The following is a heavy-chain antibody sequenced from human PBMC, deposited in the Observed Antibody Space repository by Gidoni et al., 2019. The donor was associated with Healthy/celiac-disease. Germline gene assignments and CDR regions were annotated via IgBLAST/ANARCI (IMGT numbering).Heavy chain of an antibody. CDR3: AKDLHYDILTGYLDY. CDR2: ISWNSGSI. J-gene: IGHJ4*02. CDR1: GFTFDDYA. D-gene: IGHD3-9*01. Sequence: EVQLVESGGGLVQPGRSLRPSCAASGFTFDDYAMHWVRQAPGKGLEWVSGISWNSGSIGYADSVKGRFTISRDNAKNSLYLQMNSLRAEDTALYYCAKDLHYDILTGYLDYWGQGTLVTVSS. V-gene: IGHV3-9*01.